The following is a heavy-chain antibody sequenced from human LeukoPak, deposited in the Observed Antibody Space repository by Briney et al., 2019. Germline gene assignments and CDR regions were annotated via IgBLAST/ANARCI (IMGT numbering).Heavy chain of an antibody. J-gene: IGHJ4*02. CDR2: INPNSGGT. V-gene: IGHV1-2*02. CDR1: GYTFTDYY. CDR3: TREDY. Sequence: ASVTVSCTASGYTFTDYYLHWVRQAPGQGLEWMGWINPNSGGTTYAQRFQGRVTMTRDTSISTAYMELSSLRSDDDTAVYYCTREDYWGQGTLVTVSS.